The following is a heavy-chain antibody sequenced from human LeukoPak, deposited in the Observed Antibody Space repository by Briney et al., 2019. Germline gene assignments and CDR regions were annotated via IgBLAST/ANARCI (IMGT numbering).Heavy chain of an antibody. J-gene: IGHJ4*02. V-gene: IGHV3-11*03. Sequence: AGSLRLSCAASGFTFSDHSMSWIRQAHGKGLTWVSYISSSSTYTKYADSVKGRFTISRDNAKNSLYLQMNSLRAEDTAVYYCARYCSGDSCYSGDSWGQGTLVTVSS. CDR1: GFTFSDHS. CDR2: ISSSSTYT. D-gene: IGHD2-15*01. CDR3: ARYCSGDSCYSGDS.